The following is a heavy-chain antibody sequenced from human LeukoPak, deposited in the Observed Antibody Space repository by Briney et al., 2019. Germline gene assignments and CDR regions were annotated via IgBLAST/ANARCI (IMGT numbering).Heavy chain of an antibody. V-gene: IGHV4-59*01. CDR2: IYYSGST. D-gene: IGHD5-18*01. CDR3: ARTSMAVYYYYMDV. J-gene: IGHJ6*03. Sequence: PSETLSLTCTVSGGSISSYYWSWIRQPPGKGLEWIGYIYYSGSTNYNPSLKSRVAISVDMSKSQFSLRLSSVTAADTAVYYCARTSMAVYYYYMDVWGKGTTVTISS. CDR1: GGSISSYY.